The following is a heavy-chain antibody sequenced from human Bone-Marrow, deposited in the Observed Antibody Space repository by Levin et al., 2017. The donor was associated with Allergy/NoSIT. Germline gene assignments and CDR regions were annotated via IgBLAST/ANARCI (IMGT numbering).Heavy chain of an antibody. V-gene: IGHV3-74*01. J-gene: IGHJ4*02. CDR1: GFTFNNYW. D-gene: IGHD3-16*01. CDR2: INEYGSTT. CDR3: ARDLGGEFGN. Sequence: GGSLRLSCTASGFTFNNYWMHWVRQVPGKGLVWVSRINEYGSTTNYADSVRGRFTISRDNAKNTLHLQMNSLRAEDTAVYYCARDLGGEFGNWGPGTLVTVSS.